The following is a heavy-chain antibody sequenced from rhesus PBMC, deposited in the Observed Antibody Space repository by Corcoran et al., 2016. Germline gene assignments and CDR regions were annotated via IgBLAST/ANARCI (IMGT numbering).Heavy chain of an antibody. V-gene: IGHV4-73*01. J-gene: IGHJ2*01. D-gene: IGHD3-16*01. Sequence: QLKLQQWGEGLVKPSETLSLTCAVYGGSISDYYYWSWIRPAPGQGLEWIGNMYGESASNNYNTARESRVTLSKDTSKNQFYLQRSRVTDADTAVYYCTRVRGRSYYYWYVDVGGRGTPVTISS. CDR3: TRVRGRSYYYWYVDV. CDR2: MYGESASN. CDR1: GGSISDYYY.